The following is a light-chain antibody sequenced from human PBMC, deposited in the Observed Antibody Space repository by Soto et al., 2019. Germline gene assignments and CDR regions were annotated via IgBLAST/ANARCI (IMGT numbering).Light chain of an antibody. CDR1: QSVSRR. CDR2: DAS. Sequence: DIQMTQSPSTLSASVGDRITITCRASQSVSRRLAWFQQKPGKAPKLLIYDASSLESVAPSMFIGRRSGTEFTIRIRSIHPDDFARYHVHTYNSDSRHTFVKETKLEI. CDR3: HTYNSDSRHT. J-gene: IGKJ2*01. V-gene: IGKV1-5*01.